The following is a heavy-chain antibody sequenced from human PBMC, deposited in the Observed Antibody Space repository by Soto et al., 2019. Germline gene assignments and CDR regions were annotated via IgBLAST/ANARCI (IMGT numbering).Heavy chain of an antibody. CDR3: ARGCSGSSCYDYAFDS. Sequence: GGSLRLSCAASGFTFNTYWMSWVRQAPGKGLEWVANIKHDGSEKHYLDSVKGRFTISRDNAENSLYLQMNRLRAEDTVVYYCARGCSGSSCYDYAFDSWGQGTLVTVSS. CDR1: GFTFNTYW. V-gene: IGHV3-7*01. CDR2: IKHDGSEK. D-gene: IGHD2-2*01. J-gene: IGHJ4*02.